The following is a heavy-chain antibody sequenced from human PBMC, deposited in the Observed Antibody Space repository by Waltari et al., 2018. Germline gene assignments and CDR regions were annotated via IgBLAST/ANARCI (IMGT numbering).Heavy chain of an antibody. D-gene: IGHD3-3*01. CDR1: GFNFSSYA. CDR2: ISYDGSNK. CDR3: ARVKSGYPIYYFDY. J-gene: IGHJ4*02. Sequence: QVQLVESGGGVVQPGRSLRLSCAASGFNFSSYAMHWFSQAPGKGREWVAVISYDGSNKYYADSVKGRFTISRDNSKNTLYLQMNSLRAEDTAVYYCARVKSGYPIYYFDYWGQGTLVTVSS. V-gene: IGHV3-30*01.